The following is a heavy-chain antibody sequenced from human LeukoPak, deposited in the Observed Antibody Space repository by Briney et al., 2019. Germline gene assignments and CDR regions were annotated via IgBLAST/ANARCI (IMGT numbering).Heavy chain of an antibody. CDR2: IYYSGST. CDR1: GGSISSSSYY. J-gene: IGHJ5*02. V-gene: IGHV4-39*07. CDR3: ARDDLSRGGFDP. D-gene: IGHD3/OR15-3a*01. Sequence: SETLSLTCTVSGGSISSSSYYWGWIRQPPGKGLEWIGSIYYSGSTYYNPSLKSRVTISVDTSKNQFSLKLSSVTAADTAVYYCARDDLSRGGFDPWGQGVLVTVSS.